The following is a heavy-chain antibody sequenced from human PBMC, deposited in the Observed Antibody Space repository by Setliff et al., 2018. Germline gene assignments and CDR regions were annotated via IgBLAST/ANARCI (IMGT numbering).Heavy chain of an antibody. Sequence: GGSLRLSCAPSGFTFSSYGMHWVRQAPGKGLEWVAVIWYDGSKNYYADSVKGRFTISRDNSKSTLFLQMNSLRPEDTGVYYCVKVKKPLIRGSGFDYWGRGTLVTAPQ. CDR3: VKVKKPLIRGSGFDY. J-gene: IGHJ4*02. CDR1: GFTFSSYG. CDR2: IWYDGSKN. V-gene: IGHV3-30*02. D-gene: IGHD3-10*01.